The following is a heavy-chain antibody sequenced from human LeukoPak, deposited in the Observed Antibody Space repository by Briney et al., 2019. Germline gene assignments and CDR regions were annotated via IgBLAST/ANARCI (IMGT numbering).Heavy chain of an antibody. CDR3: AKCFSCGWYEGGLRHYYLDV. CDR2: IRSSGDTT. J-gene: IGHJ6*03. D-gene: IGHD6-19*01. CDR1: GFTFSSYA. V-gene: IGHV3-23*01. Sequence: GGSLRLSCAASGFTFSSYAMSWVRQAPAKGLEWVSDIRSSGDTTYYADSVKGRFTVSRDNSESTLYLQMNSLRAEDSAVYYYAKCFSCGWYEGGLRHYYLDVWRKGTTVTVSS.